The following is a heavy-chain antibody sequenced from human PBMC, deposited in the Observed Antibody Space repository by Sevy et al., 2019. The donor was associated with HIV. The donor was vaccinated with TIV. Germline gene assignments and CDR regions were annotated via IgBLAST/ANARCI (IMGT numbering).Heavy chain of an antibody. V-gene: IGHV3-15*01. CDR2: IKSKTDGGTT. Sequence: GGSLRLSCAASGFTFTNVWMSWVRQAPGKGLEWVAHIKSKTDGGTTDYAAPVRGRLTISRDNSKNKLYLQMNSLKTEDTAVYYCTTGRPLFQHWGQGTLVTVSS. CDR1: GFTFTNVW. J-gene: IGHJ1*01. CDR3: TTGRPLFQH.